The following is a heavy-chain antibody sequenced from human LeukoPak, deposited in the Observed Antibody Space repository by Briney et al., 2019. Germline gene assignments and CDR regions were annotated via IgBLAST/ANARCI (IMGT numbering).Heavy chain of an antibody. D-gene: IGHD3-22*01. CDR2: IKRDGSET. CDR3: ARDPEGDSREDY. V-gene: IGHV3-7*01. CDR1: GFTFSTYW. Sequence: GGSLRLSCVASGFTFSTYWMNWVRQAPGKGLEWVANIKRDGSETHYVDSVKGRFTISRDNAKNSLYLLMNSLRAEDTAVYYCARDPEGDSREDYWGQGTLVTVSS. J-gene: IGHJ4*02.